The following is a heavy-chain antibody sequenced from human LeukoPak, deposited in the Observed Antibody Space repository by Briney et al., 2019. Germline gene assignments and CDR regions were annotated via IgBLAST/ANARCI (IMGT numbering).Heavy chain of an antibody. CDR3: ARRYYDSSGYYYLDY. V-gene: IGHV1-46*01. CDR2: INPSGGST. J-gene: IGHJ4*02. Sequence: GASVKVSCKASGYTFTSYYMHWVRQAPGQGLEWMGIINPSGGSTSYAQKFQGRVTMTRDTSTGTVYMELSSLRSEDTAVYYCARRYYDSSGYYYLDYWGQGTLVTVSS. CDR1: GYTFTSYY. D-gene: IGHD3-22*01.